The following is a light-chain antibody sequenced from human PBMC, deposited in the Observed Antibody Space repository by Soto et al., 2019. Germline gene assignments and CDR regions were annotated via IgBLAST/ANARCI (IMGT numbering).Light chain of an antibody. J-gene: IGKJ2*01. CDR1: QTISSSY. V-gene: IGKV3-20*01. Sequence: EIVLTQSPGTLSLSPGERATLSCRASQTISSSYLAWYQQKPGQAPRLLIYGASFRATGIPDRFSGSGSGTDFTLTISRLEPEDFAVYSCQQYGNSPYTFGQGTKLEIK. CDR3: QQYGNSPYT. CDR2: GAS.